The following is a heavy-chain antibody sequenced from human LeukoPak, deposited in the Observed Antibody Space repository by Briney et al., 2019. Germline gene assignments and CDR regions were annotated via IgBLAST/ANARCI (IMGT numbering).Heavy chain of an antibody. CDR1: GFTFSSYG. Sequence: QPGGSLRLSCAASGFTFSSYGMHWVRQAPGKGLEWVAVISYDGSNKYYADSVKGRFTTSRDNSKNTLYLQMNSLRAEDAAVYYCARGAARMVEMGTMISFEYWGQGTLVTVSS. D-gene: IGHD5-24*01. V-gene: IGHV3-30*03. CDR3: ARGAARMVEMGTMISFEY. CDR2: ISYDGSNK. J-gene: IGHJ4*02.